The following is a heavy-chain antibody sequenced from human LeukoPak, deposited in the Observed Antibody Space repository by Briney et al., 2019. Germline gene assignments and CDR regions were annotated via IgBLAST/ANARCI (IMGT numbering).Heavy chain of an antibody. V-gene: IGHV3-7*01. J-gene: IGHJ4*02. Sequence: GGSLRLSCAASGFTFSSYWMSWVRQAPGKGLERVANIKQDGSEKYYVDSVKGRFTISRDNAKNSLYLQMNSLRAEDTAVYYCARVWASGSLGLWGQGTLVTVSS. CDR1: GFTFSSYW. CDR2: IKQDGSEK. CDR3: ARVWASGSLGL. D-gene: IGHD1-26*01.